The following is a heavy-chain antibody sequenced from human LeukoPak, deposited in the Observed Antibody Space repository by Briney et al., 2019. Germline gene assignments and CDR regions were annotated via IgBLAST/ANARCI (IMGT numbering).Heavy chain of an antibody. J-gene: IGHJ4*02. CDR1: GYSISSGYY. Sequence: PSETLSLTCTVSGYSISSGYYWGWIRQPPGKGLEWIGSIYHSGSTYYNPSLKSRVTISVDTSKNQFSLKLSSVTAADTAVYYCARAQYSSSCPLDYWGQGTLVTVSS. D-gene: IGHD6-13*01. CDR3: ARAQYSSSCPLDY. V-gene: IGHV4-38-2*02. CDR2: IYHSGST.